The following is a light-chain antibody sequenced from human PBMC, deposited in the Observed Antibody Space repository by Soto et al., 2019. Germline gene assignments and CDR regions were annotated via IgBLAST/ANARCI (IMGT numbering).Light chain of an antibody. V-gene: IGLV2-14*01. Sequence: QSALTQPASVSGSPGQSITISCTGTSSDVGGYNYVSWYQQHPGKAPKLIIYEVSNRPSGVSNRFSGSKSGNTASLTISGLQAEEEADYYCTSSTSKTTGVFGTGTKLTVL. CDR3: TSSTSKTTGV. CDR1: SSDVGGYNY. CDR2: EVS. J-gene: IGLJ1*01.